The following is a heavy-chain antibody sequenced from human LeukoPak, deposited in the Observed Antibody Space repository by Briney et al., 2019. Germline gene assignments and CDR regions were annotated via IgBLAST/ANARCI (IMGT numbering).Heavy chain of an antibody. V-gene: IGHV4-59*01. D-gene: IGHD7-27*01. CDR3: ARAGVSWGSGHYSDH. CDR2: IYYTGST. J-gene: IGHJ4*02. CDR1: GGSISNYY. Sequence: SETLSLTCTVSGGSISNYYWSWIRQPPGKGLEWIGFIYYTGSTNYNPSLKSRVTISLDTSQNQFSLKLTSVTAADTAVYYCARAGVSWGSGHYSDHWGQGTLVTVSS.